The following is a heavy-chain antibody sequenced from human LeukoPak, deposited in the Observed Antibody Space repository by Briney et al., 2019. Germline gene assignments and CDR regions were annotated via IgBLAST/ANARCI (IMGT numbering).Heavy chain of an antibody. CDR1: GGSISSGGYY. D-gene: IGHD6-6*01. CDR3: AREEVYSSSSRGAFDI. V-gene: IGHV4-30-2*01. CDR2: IYHSGST. J-gene: IGHJ3*02. Sequence: SQTLSLTCTVSGGSISSGGYYWSWIRQPPGKGLEWIGYIYHSGSTYYNPSLKSRVTISVDRSKNQFSLKLSSVTAADTAVYYCAREEVYSSSSRGAFDIWGQGTMVTVSS.